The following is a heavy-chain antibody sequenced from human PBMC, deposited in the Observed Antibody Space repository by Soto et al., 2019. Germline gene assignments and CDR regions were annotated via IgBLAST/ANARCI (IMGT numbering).Heavy chain of an antibody. D-gene: IGHD3-9*01. J-gene: IGHJ5*02. CDR3: AREPNTFHILTGYSFDP. CDR2: IKQDGSEK. Sequence: PGGSLRLSCAASGFTFSSYWMSWVRQAPGKGLEWVANIKQDGSEKYYVDSVKGRFTISRDNAKNSLYLQMNSLRAEDTAVYYCAREPNTFHILTGYSFDPWGQGTLVTVSS. V-gene: IGHV3-7*05. CDR1: GFTFSSYW.